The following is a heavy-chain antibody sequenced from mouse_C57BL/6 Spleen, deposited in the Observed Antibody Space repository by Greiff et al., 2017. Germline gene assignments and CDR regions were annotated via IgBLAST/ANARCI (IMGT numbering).Heavy chain of an antibody. V-gene: IGHV5-17*01. D-gene: IGHD2-3*01. J-gene: IGHJ4*01. CDR1: GFTFSDYG. CDR3: ARADGYYEGVYYYAMDY. CDR2: ISSGSSTI. Sequence: EVKLVESGGGLVKPGGSLKLSCAASGFTFSDYGMHWVRQAPEKGLEWVAYISSGSSTIYYADTVKGRFTISRDNAKNTLFLQMTSLRSEDTAMYYCARADGYYEGVYYYAMDYWGQGTSVTVSS.